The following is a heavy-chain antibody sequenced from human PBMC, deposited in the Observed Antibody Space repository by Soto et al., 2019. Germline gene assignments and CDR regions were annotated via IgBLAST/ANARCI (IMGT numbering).Heavy chain of an antibody. V-gene: IGHV4-61*08. D-gene: IGHD6-13*01. Sequence: SETLCLTCTVSGDSISRVAYYWTWIRQHPVKGLEWIGYISNSGSTNYNPSLKSRVTTAVDTSKNQFSLRLTSVTAADMAMYYCARPKTSGAAAGKGWFDPWGQGTLVTVSS. CDR2: ISNSGST. CDR3: ARPKTSGAAAGKGWFDP. J-gene: IGHJ5*02. CDR1: GDSISRVAYY.